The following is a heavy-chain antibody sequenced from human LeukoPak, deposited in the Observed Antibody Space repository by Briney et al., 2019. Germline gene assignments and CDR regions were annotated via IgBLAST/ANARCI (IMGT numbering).Heavy chain of an antibody. J-gene: IGHJ4*02. CDR3: AKDKWVELATAPDY. V-gene: IGHV3-30*02. CDR2: IRYDGSNK. Sequence: PGGSLRLSCTASGFTFSRYAMHWVRQAPGKGLEWVAFIRYDGSNKYYADSVKGRFTISRDNSKNTLYLQMNSLRAEDTAVYYCAKDKWVELATAPDYWGQGTLVTVSS. CDR1: GFTFSRYA. D-gene: IGHD5-24*01.